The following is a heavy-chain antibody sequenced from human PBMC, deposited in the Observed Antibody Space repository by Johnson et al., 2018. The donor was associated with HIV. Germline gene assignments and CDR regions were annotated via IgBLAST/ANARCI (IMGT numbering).Heavy chain of an antibody. CDR1: GFIFSSSW. J-gene: IGHJ3*02. V-gene: IGHV3-74*01. CDR2: SNSDASNI. D-gene: IGHD3-16*01. CDR3: AREWAMIELRGVVSKDAFAI. Sequence: VQLVESGGGLVQPGGSLRLSCAASGFIFSSSWLHWVRQTPGKGLVWVSRSNSDASNINYADSVKGRFTISRDKAKNTLHLQMNNLRAEDTGVYYCAREWAMIELRGVVSKDAFAIWGQGTMVTVSS.